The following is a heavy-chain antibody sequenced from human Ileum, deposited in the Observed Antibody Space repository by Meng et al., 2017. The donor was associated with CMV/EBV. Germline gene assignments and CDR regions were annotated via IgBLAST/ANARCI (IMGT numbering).Heavy chain of an antibody. CDR1: GGNFNGYG. CDR3: SKDQWGGASTLTGMDV. J-gene: IGHJ6*02. V-gene: IGHV3-30*12. D-gene: IGHD1-26*01. Sequence: GESLKISCAVSGGNFNGYGMHWVRQAPGKGLEWVSMISAGGSRIYHANSVKGRFTISRDNSKNTLYLQMNSLRTEDTALYYCSKDQWGGASTLTGMDVWGQGTTVTVSS. CDR2: ISAGGSRI.